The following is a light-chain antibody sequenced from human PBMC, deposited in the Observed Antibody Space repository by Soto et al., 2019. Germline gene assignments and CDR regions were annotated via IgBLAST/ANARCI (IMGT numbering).Light chain of an antibody. CDR2: AAS. J-gene: IGKJ2*01. V-gene: IGKV1-6*01. Sequence: AIQMSQSPSSLSASVGDRVTITCRASQGIRNDLGWYQQKPGKAPKLLIYAASSLESGVPSRFSGSGSGTDFTLTISSLQPEDFATYYCLQDYNYPYTFGQGTKVDIK. CDR3: LQDYNYPYT. CDR1: QGIRND.